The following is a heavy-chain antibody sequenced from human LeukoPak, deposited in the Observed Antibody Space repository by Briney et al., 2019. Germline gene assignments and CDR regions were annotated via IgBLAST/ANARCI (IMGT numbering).Heavy chain of an antibody. Sequence: GGSLRLSCAASGFTFSSYAMSWVRQAPGNGLEWVSAISGSGGSTYYADSVKGRFTISRDNSKNTLYLQMNSLRAEDTAVYYCAKGEATTVTTLPRCFDYWGQGTLVTVSS. CDR1: GFTFSSYA. CDR3: AKGEATTVTTLPRCFDY. V-gene: IGHV3-23*01. J-gene: IGHJ4*02. D-gene: IGHD4-17*01. CDR2: ISGSGGST.